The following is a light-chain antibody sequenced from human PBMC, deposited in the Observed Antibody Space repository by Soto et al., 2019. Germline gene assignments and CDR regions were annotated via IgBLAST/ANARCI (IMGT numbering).Light chain of an antibody. V-gene: IGKV3-20*01. Sequence: EVVLTQSPGTLSWSPGERATLSCRASQSVSSSYFAWYQQKPGQAPRLLIYGASSRATGIPDRFSGSGSGTVFTLTISRLEPEYFTVYSCQHFRTFGNGTKVDI. CDR2: GAS. J-gene: IGKJ3*01. CDR3: QHFRT. CDR1: QSVSSSY.